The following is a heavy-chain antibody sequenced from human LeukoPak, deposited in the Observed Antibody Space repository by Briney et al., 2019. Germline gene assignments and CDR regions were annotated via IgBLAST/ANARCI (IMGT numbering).Heavy chain of an antibody. V-gene: IGHV3-23*01. CDR2: ISGGGETT. CDR1: GFTFSNYS. J-gene: IGHJ4*02. CDR3: ARDYADYVGYFFFDY. D-gene: IGHD4-17*01. Sequence: PGGSLRLSCAASGFTFSNYSVNWVRQAPGKGLEWVSSISGGGETTYYADSAKGRFTISRDNSQNTLYLQMNSLRAEDTAVYYCARDYADYVGYFFFDYWGQGTLVTVSS.